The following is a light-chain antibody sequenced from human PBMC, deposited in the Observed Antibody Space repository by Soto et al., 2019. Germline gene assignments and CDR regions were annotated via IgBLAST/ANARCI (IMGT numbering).Light chain of an antibody. J-gene: IGKJ4*01. CDR1: QSISSW. CDR3: HQYNSYHT. CDR2: DAS. V-gene: IGKV1-5*01. Sequence: DIQITQSPSTLSASVGDRGTIPFRASQSISSWLAWYQQRPGKAPKLLIYDASTLESGVPSRFSGSGSGTEFTLTISSLQPDDFATYYCHQYNSYHTFGGGTKVDIK.